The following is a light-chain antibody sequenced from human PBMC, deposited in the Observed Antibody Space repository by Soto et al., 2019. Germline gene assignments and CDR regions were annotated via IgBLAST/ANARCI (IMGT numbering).Light chain of an antibody. CDR2: GAS. V-gene: IGKV3-20*01. J-gene: IGKJ4*01. CDR1: QSVRNNF. CDR3: QQYGDSPPGLT. Sequence: EIVLTQSPGTLSLSQGERATLSCRASQSVRNNFLAWYQQKPGQAPRLLIYGASSRATGIPDRFSGSGSGTDFTLTISRLEPEDFAAYYCQQYGDSPPGLTFGGGTKVDIK.